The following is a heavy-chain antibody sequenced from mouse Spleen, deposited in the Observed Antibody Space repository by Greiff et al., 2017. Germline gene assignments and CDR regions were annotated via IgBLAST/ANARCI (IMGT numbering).Heavy chain of an antibody. CDR2: ISSGGSYT. Sequence: VQLKESGGDLVKPGGSLKLSCAASGFTFSSYGMSWVRQTPDKRLEWVATISSGGSYTYYPDSVKGRFTISRDNAKNTLYLQMSSLKSEDTAMYYCARQGDYYGSSSAWFAYWGQGTLVTVSA. J-gene: IGHJ3*01. CDR3: ARQGDYYGSSSAWFAY. D-gene: IGHD1-1*01. CDR1: GFTFSSYG. V-gene: IGHV5-6*01.